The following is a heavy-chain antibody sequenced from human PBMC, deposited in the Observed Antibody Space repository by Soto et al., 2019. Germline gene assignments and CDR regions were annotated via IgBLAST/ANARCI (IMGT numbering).Heavy chain of an antibody. V-gene: IGHV1-18*01. CDR2: ISAYNGNT. J-gene: IGHJ6*02. CDR3: ARGGPTAADYYSGMEV. CDR1: GYTFSNDG. Sequence: QVQLVQSGAEVRRPGASVKVSCKASGYTFSNDGINWVRQAPGQGLEWMGWISAYNGNTEYAQNFQGRATMTTDTSTSTANMELRSLRSGDTAVYSCARGGPTAADYYSGMEVWGLGTTVTVSS. D-gene: IGHD6-25*01.